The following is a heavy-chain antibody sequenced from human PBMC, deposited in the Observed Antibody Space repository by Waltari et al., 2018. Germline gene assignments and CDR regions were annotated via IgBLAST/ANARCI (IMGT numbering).Heavy chain of an antibody. CDR3: AEAGLYVRDYYYDYSMGV. J-gene: IGHJ6*02. V-gene: IGHV3-23*01. D-gene: IGHD3-16*01. Sequence: EVQLLESGGGLVQPGGSLRLSGAAYGFTFSSCALMWVRQAPGKGLEWVSSISGSGAAIYYADSVKGRFTISRDNSKNTLYLQMISLRAEDTAVYYCAEAGLYVRDYYYDYSMGVWGQGTTVTVSS. CDR1: GFTFSSCA. CDR2: ISGSGAAI.